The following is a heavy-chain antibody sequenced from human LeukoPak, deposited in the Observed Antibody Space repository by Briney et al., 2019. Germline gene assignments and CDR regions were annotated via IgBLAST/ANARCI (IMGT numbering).Heavy chain of an antibody. Sequence: PGGSLRLSCAASGFTFSSYSMNWVRQVPGKGLEWVSCISSSSSYIYYADSVKGRFTISRDNAKNSLYLQMNSLRVEDTAVYYCARAHNWKYGTFDYWGQGTLVTVSS. CDR2: ISSSSSYI. CDR1: GFTFSSYS. J-gene: IGHJ4*02. CDR3: ARAHNWKYGTFDY. V-gene: IGHV3-21*01. D-gene: IGHD1-7*01.